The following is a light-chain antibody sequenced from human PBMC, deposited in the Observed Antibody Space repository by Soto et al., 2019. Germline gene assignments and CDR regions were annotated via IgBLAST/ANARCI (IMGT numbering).Light chain of an antibody. CDR2: SAS. CDR1: QNLGTLY. Sequence: ESVLTQSPGTLSLSPGERATLSCRASQNLGTLYLAWFQQKSGQAPRLLIYSASRRATGIPDRFSGSGSGTDFTLTISRLEPEDFAVYYCQQYGGSGTFGQGTKVDIK. CDR3: QQYGGSGT. V-gene: IGKV3-20*01. J-gene: IGKJ1*01.